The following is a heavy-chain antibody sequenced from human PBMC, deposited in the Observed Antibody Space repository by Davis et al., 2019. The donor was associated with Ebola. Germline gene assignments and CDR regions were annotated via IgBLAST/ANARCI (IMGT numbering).Heavy chain of an antibody. Sequence: MPSETLSLTCTVSGGSVSSTSYYWGWIRQPPGKGLEWIGSIYYSGSTYYNPSLKSRVTISVDTSKNQFSLKLSSVTAADTAVYYCARGGGSGGYGMDVWGQGTTVTVSS. CDR3: ARGGGSGGYGMDV. V-gene: IGHV4-39*07. CDR2: IYYSGST. J-gene: IGHJ6*02. D-gene: IGHD5-12*01. CDR1: GGSVSSTSYY.